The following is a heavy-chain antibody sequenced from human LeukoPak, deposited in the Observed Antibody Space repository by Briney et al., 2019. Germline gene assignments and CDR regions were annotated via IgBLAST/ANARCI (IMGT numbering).Heavy chain of an antibody. D-gene: IGHD6-13*01. CDR3: ARSYSTWGSDY. V-gene: IGHV3-33*01. Sequence: QSGGSLRLSCAASGFTFSSYGMHWVRQAPGKGLEWVAVIWYDGSNKYYADSVKGRFTISRDNSKNTLYLQMNSLRAEDTAVYYCARSYSTWGSDYWGQGTLVTVSS. J-gene: IGHJ4*02. CDR1: GFTFSSYG. CDR2: IWYDGSNK.